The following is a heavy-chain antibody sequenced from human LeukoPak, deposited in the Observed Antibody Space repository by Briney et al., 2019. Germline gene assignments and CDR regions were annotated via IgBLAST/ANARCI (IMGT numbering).Heavy chain of an antibody. D-gene: IGHD6-13*01. J-gene: IGHJ3*02. V-gene: IGHV5-51*01. Sequence: GESLKISCQGSGYSFTSYWIGWVRQMPGKGLEWMGIIYPGDSDTRYSPSFQGQVTISADKSISTAYLQWSSLKASDTAMYYCARHTLSKKYSSSWYRAFDIWGQGTMVTVSS. CDR2: IYPGDSDT. CDR1: GYSFTSYW. CDR3: ARHTLSKKYSSSWYRAFDI.